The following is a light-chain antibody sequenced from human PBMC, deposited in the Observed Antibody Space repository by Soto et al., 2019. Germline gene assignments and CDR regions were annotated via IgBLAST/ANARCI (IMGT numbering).Light chain of an antibody. Sequence: EIVLTQSPGTLSLSPGERATLSCRASQSVSGNQLAWYQQKPGQGPRLLIYAASSRATDIPDRVSGSASGTDFTFIISRLEPEDLGMYYCHQYGSLPHTFGQGTKVESK. J-gene: IGKJ2*01. CDR2: AAS. CDR1: QSVSGNQ. V-gene: IGKV3-20*01. CDR3: HQYGSLPHT.